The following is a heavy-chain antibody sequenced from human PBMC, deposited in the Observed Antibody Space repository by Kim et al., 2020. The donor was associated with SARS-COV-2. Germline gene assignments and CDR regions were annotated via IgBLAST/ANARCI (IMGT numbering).Heavy chain of an antibody. CDR2: ISSSGSTI. J-gene: IGHJ4*02. D-gene: IGHD3-10*01. CDR3: ARGKRYYYGSGSYLDY. Sequence: GGSLRLSCAASGFTFSSYEMNWVRQAPGKGLEWVSYISSSGSTIYYADSVKGRFTISRDNAKNSLYLQMNSLRAEDTAVYYCARGKRYYYGSGSYLDYWGQGTLVTVSS. CDR1: GFTFSSYE. V-gene: IGHV3-48*03.